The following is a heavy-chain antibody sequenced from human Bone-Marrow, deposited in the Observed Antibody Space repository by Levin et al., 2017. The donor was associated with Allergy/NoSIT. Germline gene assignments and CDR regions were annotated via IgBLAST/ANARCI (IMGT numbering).Heavy chain of an antibody. CDR2: IDWDGDN. CDR3: ARISSRDCTSTSCHFDY. V-gene: IGHV2-70*04. Sequence: LSLTCTFSGFSLSTSGMRVSWIRQPPGKALEWLARIDWDGDNFYSTSLKTRLSISKDTSKNQVVLTLTNMDPVDTATYYCARISSRDCTSTSCHFDYWGQGTLVAVSS. J-gene: IGHJ4*02. CDR1: GFSLSTSGMR. D-gene: IGHD2-2*01.